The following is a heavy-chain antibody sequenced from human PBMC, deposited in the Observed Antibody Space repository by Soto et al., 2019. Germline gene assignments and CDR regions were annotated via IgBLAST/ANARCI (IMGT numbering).Heavy chain of an antibody. CDR3: ARGRNDFWSGYPPYGMDV. Sequence: QVQLVESGGGVVQPGRSLRLSCAASGFTFSSYAMHWVSQAPGKGLEWVAVISYDGSNKYYADYVKGRFTISRDNSKNTLYLQMNSLRAEDTAVYYCARGRNDFWSGYPPYGMDVWGQGTTVTVSS. J-gene: IGHJ6*02. V-gene: IGHV3-30-3*01. CDR2: ISYDGSNK. D-gene: IGHD3-3*01. CDR1: GFTFSSYA.